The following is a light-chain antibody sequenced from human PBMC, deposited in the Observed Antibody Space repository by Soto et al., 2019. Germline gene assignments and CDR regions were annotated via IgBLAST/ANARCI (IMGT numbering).Light chain of an antibody. Sequence: DIQMTQSPFSLSASVGDRVTITCRASQNIPGYVDWYQQKPGKAPTLLIYAASSFQSGDPSRFSGSGNGTDFTLKIRGLQPEEFATYYCQQSYSTPRTFGRGTKVEIK. CDR1: QNIPGY. CDR2: AAS. CDR3: QQSYSTPRT. J-gene: IGKJ1*01. V-gene: IGKV1-39*01.